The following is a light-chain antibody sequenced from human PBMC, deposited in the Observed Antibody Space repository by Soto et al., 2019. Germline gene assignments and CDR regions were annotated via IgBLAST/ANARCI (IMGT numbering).Light chain of an antibody. Sequence: QSVLTQPPSVSGAPGQRVTISCTGSSSNIGAGYDVHWYQQLPGTAPKLLIYGNSNRPSGVPDRFSGSKSGTSASLAISGLQSEDEADYYCAAWDDSLNGRHVFGTGTKVTVL. CDR3: AAWDDSLNGRHV. CDR2: GNS. J-gene: IGLJ1*01. V-gene: IGLV1-40*01. CDR1: SSNIGAGYD.